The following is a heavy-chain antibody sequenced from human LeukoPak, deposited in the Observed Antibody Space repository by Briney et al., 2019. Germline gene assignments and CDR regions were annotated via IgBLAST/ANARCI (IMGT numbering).Heavy chain of an antibody. J-gene: IGHJ6*02. CDR2: IYSGGST. D-gene: IGHD2-15*01. CDR3: ARVRGVAYYYYGMDV. V-gene: IGHV3-53*01. Sequence: GGSLRLSCAASGFTFSSYDMHWVRQAPGKGLEWVSVIYSGGSTYYADSVKGRFTISRDNSKNTLYLQMNSLRAEDTAVYYCARVRGVAYYYYGMDVWGQGTTVTVSS. CDR1: GFTFSSYD.